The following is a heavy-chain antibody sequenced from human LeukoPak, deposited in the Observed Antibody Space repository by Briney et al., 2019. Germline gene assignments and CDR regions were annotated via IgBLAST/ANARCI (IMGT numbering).Heavy chain of an antibody. D-gene: IGHD2-15*01. CDR2: ISGSGGST. CDR1: GFTFSSYA. CDR3: AKIPMNKLVVVVAATPA. V-gene: IGHV3-23*01. J-gene: IGHJ5*02. Sequence: GGSLRLSCAASGFTFSSYAMSWVRQAPGKGLEWVSGISGSGGSTYYADSVKGRFTISRDNSKNTLYLQMNSLRAEDTVVYYCAKIPMNKLVVVVAATPAWGQGTLVTVSS.